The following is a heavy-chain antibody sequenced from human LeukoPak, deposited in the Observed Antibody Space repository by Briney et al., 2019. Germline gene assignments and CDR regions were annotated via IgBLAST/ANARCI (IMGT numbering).Heavy chain of an antibody. J-gene: IGHJ3*01. CDR2: IYLADSDA. Sequence: GESLKISCKGSGYSYNSYWIGWVRQMPGKGLEWMGIIYLADSDARYSPSFQGQVSFSADRSINTAYLQWSSLRASDTAMYYCAAATIPPSILDAFDLWGQGTMVTVSS. V-gene: IGHV5-51*01. CDR1: GYSYNSYW. CDR3: AAATIPPSILDAFDL. D-gene: IGHD6-25*01.